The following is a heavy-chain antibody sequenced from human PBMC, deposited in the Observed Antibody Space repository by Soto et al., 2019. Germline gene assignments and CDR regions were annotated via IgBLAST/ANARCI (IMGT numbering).Heavy chain of an antibody. J-gene: IGHJ5*02. CDR1: GGSISSYY. CDR2: IYTSGST. V-gene: IGHV4-4*07. D-gene: IGHD5-12*01. Sequence: SETLSLTCTVSGGSISSYYWSWIRQPAGKGLEWIGRIYTSGSTNYNPSLKSRVTMSVDTSKNQFSLKLSSVTAADTAVYYCARDRLSWLATIKNNWFDPWGLGTMVTVSS. CDR3: ARDRLSWLATIKNNWFDP.